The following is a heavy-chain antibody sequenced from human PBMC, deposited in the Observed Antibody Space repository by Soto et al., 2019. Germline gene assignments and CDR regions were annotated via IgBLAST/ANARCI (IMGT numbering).Heavy chain of an antibody. J-gene: IGHJ4*02. Sequence: TGGSLRLSCAASGFTFSNAWMSWVRQAPGKGLEWVGRIKSKTDGGTTDYAAPVKGRFTISRDDSKNTLYLQMNSLKTEDTAVYYCTTEPVATTHLEWLLLGYWGQGTLVTVSS. CDR2: IKSKTDGGTT. CDR3: TTEPVATTHLEWLLLGY. V-gene: IGHV3-15*01. CDR1: GFTFSNAW. D-gene: IGHD3-3*01.